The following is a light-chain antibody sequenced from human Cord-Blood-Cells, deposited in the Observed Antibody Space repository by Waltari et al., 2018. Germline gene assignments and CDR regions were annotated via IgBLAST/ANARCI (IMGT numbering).Light chain of an antibody. CDR2: AAS. CDR1: QSISSY. CDR3: QQSYSTPRT. J-gene: IGKJ1*01. V-gene: IGKV1-39*01. Sequence: DIQMTQSPSSLSASVGDRVTITCRASQSISSYLNWYQQQPGKAPTLLIYAASSLKSGVPSRFSGSGSGTDFTLTISSLQPEDFATYYCQQSYSTPRTFGQGTKVEIK.